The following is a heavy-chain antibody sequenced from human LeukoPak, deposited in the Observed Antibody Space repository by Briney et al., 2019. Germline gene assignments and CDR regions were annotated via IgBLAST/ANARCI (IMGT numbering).Heavy chain of an antibody. J-gene: IGHJ4*02. Sequence: GGSLRLSCAASGFTFSTYSMNWVRQAPGKGLEWVSSISSSTTFMYYADPVKGRFTISRDNAKNSLYLQMNSLRAEDTAVYYCATPATFDYWGQGTLVTVSS. CDR1: GFTFSTYS. V-gene: IGHV3-21*01. CDR3: ATPATFDY. CDR2: ISSSTTFM.